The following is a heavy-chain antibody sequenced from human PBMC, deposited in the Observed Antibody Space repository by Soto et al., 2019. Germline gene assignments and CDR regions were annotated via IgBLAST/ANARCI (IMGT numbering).Heavy chain of an antibody. J-gene: IGHJ4*02. CDR1: GFTFSSYA. D-gene: IGHD5-12*01. V-gene: IGHV3-23*01. Sequence: HPGGSLRLSCAASGFTFSSYAMTWVRQAPGKGLEWVSALSGAGGTTYYTDSVKGRFTISRDNSKNTLYLQMNSLRPEDTAIYYCVRDRSVRYNGYHLSDYWGQGTLVTVSS. CDR3: VRDRSVRYNGYHLSDY. CDR2: LSGAGGTT.